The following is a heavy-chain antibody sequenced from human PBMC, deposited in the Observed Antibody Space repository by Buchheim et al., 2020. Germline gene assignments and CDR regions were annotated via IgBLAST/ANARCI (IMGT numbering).Heavy chain of an antibody. D-gene: IGHD1-26*01. CDR1: GGSVSSGSYY. V-gene: IGHV4-61*01. Sequence: QVQLQESGPGLVKPSETLSLTCTVSGGSVSSGSYYWSWIRQPPGKGLEWIGYTYYSGSTNYNPSLKSRVTISVNTSKNQFSLKLSSVTAADTAVYYCAREYSGSYSNWFDPWGQGTL. CDR3: AREYSGSYSNWFDP. CDR2: TYYSGST. J-gene: IGHJ5*02.